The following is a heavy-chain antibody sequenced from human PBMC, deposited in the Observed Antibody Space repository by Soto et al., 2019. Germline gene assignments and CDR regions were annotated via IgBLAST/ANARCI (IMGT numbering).Heavy chain of an antibody. CDR1: GYSFTKFD. CDR2: LNPKSGNT. Sequence: QVQLVQSGAEVKESGASVRVSCKASGYSFTKFDINWVRQAPGQGLEWMGWLNPKSGNTGYAQNLQGRVTMTRDTSISTAYMELRSLRSEDTALYYCARVTAGSSDFDYWGQGTLVTVSS. D-gene: IGHD6-6*01. J-gene: IGHJ4*02. V-gene: IGHV1-8*01. CDR3: ARVTAGSSDFDY.